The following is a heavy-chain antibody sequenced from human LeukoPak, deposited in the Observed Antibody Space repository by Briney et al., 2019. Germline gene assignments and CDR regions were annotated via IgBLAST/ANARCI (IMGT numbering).Heavy chain of an antibody. CDR1: GFTFSSYA. D-gene: IGHD6-19*01. V-gene: IGHV3-30-3*01. CDR2: ISYDGSD. CDR3: ARANSSAWHNFDF. J-gene: IGHJ4*02. Sequence: GGSLRLSCAASGFTFSSYAMHWVRQAPGKGLEWAAVISYDGSDYYADSVKGRFIISRDNSRDTLYLEMNSLRTEDRAVYYCARANSSAWHNFDFWGQGTLVTVSS.